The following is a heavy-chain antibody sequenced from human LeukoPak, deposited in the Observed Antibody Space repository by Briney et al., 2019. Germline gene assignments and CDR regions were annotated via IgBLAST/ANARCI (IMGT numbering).Heavy chain of an antibody. V-gene: IGHV4-38-2*02. D-gene: IGHD3-22*01. Sequence: SETLSLTCTVSGYSISSGYYWGWIRQPPGKGLEWIGSIYHSGSTYYNPSLKSRVTISVDTSKNQFSLKLSSVTAADTAVYYCASLYDSSGYYYGAFDYWGQGTLVTVSS. CDR3: ASLYDSSGYYYGAFDY. J-gene: IGHJ4*02. CDR1: GYSISSGYY. CDR2: IYHSGST.